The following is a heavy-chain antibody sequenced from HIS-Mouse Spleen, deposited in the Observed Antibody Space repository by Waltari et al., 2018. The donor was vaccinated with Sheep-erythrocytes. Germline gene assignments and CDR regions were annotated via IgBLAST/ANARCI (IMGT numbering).Heavy chain of an antibody. CDR1: GGSISSSRYY. CDR2: IYYSGST. CDR3: ARLYYYDSSGYYFDY. D-gene: IGHD3-22*01. Sequence: QLQLQESGPGLVKPSETLSLTCTVSGGSISSSRYYWGWILQPPGKGLEWIGSIYYSGSTYYNPSLKSRVTISVDTSKNQFSLKLSSVTAADTAVYYCARLYYYDSSGYYFDYWGQGTLVTVSS. J-gene: IGHJ4*02. V-gene: IGHV4-39*01.